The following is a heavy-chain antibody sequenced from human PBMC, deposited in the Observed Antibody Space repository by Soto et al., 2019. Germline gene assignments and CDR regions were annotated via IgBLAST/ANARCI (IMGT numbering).Heavy chain of an antibody. V-gene: IGHV3-48*02. Sequence: EVQLVESGGGLVQPGESLRVSCAASGLTLSNYAMSWVRQAPGKGLEWLSYISSSGSVIYYADSVKGRFTVSRDYAKNSLFLQMNSLSDEDTAVYYCARDGAVAGKRYFYGMDVWGQGTTVTVSS. D-gene: IGHD6-19*01. CDR1: GLTLSNYA. J-gene: IGHJ6*02. CDR3: ARDGAVAGKRYFYGMDV. CDR2: ISSSGSVI.